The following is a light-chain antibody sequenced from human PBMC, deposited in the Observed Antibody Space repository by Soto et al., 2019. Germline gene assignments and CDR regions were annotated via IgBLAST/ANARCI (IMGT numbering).Light chain of an antibody. V-gene: IGKV1-5*03. CDR1: QSISTW. J-gene: IGKJ4*01. CDR2: KAS. Sequence: DIQMTQSPSTLPASVGDRVTITCRANQSISTWLDWYQQKPGKAPNLLIYKASRLETGVPSRFSGSGSGTEFTLTISFLRPDDFATYYCQQYNSYSPLTVGGGTRVDIK. CDR3: QQYNSYSPLT.